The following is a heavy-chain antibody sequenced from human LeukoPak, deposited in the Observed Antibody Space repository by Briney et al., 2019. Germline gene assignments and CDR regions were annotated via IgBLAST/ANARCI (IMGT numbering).Heavy chain of an antibody. J-gene: IGHJ4*02. V-gene: IGHV3-23*01. CDR1: GFTFSSYG. D-gene: IGHD2-15*01. CDR2: ISGSGGST. Sequence: GGSLRLSCAASGFTFSSYGMSWVRQAPGKGLEWVSAISGSGGSTYYADSVRGRFTISRDNSKNTLYLQMNRLRVEDAAVYYCARAPVTSCRGAFCYPFDYWGQGTLVTVSS. CDR3: ARAPVTSCRGAFCYPFDY.